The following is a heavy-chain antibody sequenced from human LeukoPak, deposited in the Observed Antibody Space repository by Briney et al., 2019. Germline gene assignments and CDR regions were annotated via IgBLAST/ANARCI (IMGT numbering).Heavy chain of an antibody. Sequence: GASVKVSCKASGYTFTGYYMHWVRQAPGQGLEWMGWINPNSGGTNYAQKFQGRVTMTRDTSISTAYMELSRLRSDDTAVYYCARDGYSSGPPTWFDPWGQGTLVTVSS. CDR1: GYTFTGYY. V-gene: IGHV1-2*02. D-gene: IGHD6-19*01. J-gene: IGHJ5*02. CDR2: INPNSGGT. CDR3: ARDGYSSGPPTWFDP.